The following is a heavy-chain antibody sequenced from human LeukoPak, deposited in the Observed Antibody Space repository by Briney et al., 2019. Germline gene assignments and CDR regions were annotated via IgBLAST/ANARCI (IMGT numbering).Heavy chain of an antibody. Sequence: PSQTPSLTCAISGDSVSSKSAWNWIRQSPSRGLEWLGRTYYKSKWNNNYAVSVKSRITINPDTSKNQFSLQLYSVTAEDTAVYYCARGDQNFDYWGQGTLVTVSS. CDR2: TYYKSKWNN. CDR1: GDSVSSKSA. D-gene: IGHD5-24*01. V-gene: IGHV6-1*01. J-gene: IGHJ4*02. CDR3: ARGDQNFDY.